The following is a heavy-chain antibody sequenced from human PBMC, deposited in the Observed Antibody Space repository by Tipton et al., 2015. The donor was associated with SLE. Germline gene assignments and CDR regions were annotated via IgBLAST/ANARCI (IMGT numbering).Heavy chain of an antibody. CDR2: IYYSGST. J-gene: IGHJ5*02. Sequence: TLSLTCTVSGGSISGYYWSWIRQSPGKGLEWIGYIYYSGSTNYSPSLRSRATISVDTSKNQFSLKVRSVTAADTAVYYCAKAFPSSSSWYLHPWGQGSLVTVSS. CDR3: AKAFPSSSSWYLHP. V-gene: IGHV4-59*01. CDR1: GGSISGYY. D-gene: IGHD6-13*01.